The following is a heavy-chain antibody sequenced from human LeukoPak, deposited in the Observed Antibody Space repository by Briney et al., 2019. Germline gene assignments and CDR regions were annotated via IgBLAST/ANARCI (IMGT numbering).Heavy chain of an antibody. CDR2: IYYSGST. Sequence: SETLSLTCTVSGDSISTYYWSWIRQPPGKGLEWIGFIYYSGSTNYNPSLKSRVSMSVDTSKHQISLKLSFVTAADTAVYYCARNPTVATSRSWFDPRGQGTLVTVSS. CDR3: ARNPTVATSRSWFDP. D-gene: IGHD6-19*01. CDR1: GDSISTYY. V-gene: IGHV4-59*08. J-gene: IGHJ5*02.